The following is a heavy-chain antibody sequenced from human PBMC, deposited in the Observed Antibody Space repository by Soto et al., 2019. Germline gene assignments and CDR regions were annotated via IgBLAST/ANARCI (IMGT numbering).Heavy chain of an antibody. Sequence: SDTLSLTCTVSGGSIRSGGYYWSWVRQNPRKGLEWIGNIYYSGNTYYNPSLKSRLTISVDTSKNQFSLNLSSVTAADTAVYYCARGRLMATAATARHYFGLDVWGQGTTVTVSS. CDR3: ARGRLMATAATARHYFGLDV. J-gene: IGHJ6*02. CDR2: IYYSGNT. V-gene: IGHV4-31*03. D-gene: IGHD5-18*01. CDR1: GGSIRSGGYY.